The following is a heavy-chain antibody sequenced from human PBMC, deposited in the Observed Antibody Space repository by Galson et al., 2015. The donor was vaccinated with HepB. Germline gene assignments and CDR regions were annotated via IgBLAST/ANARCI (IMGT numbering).Heavy chain of an antibody. J-gene: IGHJ2*01. CDR3: ARDAVVVPAAMWRSPTLYWYFDL. CDR1: GYTFTGYY. V-gene: IGHV1-2*02. CDR2: INPNSGGT. Sequence: SVKVSCKASGYTFTGYYMHWVRQAPGQGLEWMGWINPNSGGTNYAQKFQGRVTMTRDTSISTAYMELSRLRSDDTAVYYCARDAVVVPAAMWRSPTLYWYFDLWGRGTLVTVSS. D-gene: IGHD2-2*01.